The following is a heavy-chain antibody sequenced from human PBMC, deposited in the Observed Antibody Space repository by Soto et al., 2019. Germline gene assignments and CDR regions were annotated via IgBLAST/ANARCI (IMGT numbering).Heavy chain of an antibody. CDR3: ARLVYDTRLNYMYFDF. J-gene: IGHJ4*02. D-gene: IGHD3-10*01. CDR1: GVSLTSGNW. CDR2: IFHDGTA. V-gene: IGHV4-4*02. Sequence: SETLSLTCAVSGVSLTSGNWWTWVRQSPQRGLEYIGEIFHDGTANYYPSFERRVAMSVDTSRNQFSLKLTSVTAADTAVYLCARLVYDTRLNYMYFDFWGPGTLVTVSS.